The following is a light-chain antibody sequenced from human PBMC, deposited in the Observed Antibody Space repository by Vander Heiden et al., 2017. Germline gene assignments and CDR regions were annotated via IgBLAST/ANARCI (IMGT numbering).Light chain of an antibody. CDR3: QQCNSWPRT. Sequence: IVLTQSPATLSLSPGERATLSCRASQSISADLAWYQQKPGQAPRLLIYAASNRATGIPARFSGSGSGTDFTLTISSLEPEDFAVYYCQQCNSWPRTFGQGTKVEI. J-gene: IGKJ2*01. CDR1: QSISAD. CDR2: AAS. V-gene: IGKV3-11*01.